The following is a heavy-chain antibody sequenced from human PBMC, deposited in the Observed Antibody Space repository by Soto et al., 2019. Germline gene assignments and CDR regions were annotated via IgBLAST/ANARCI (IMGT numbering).Heavy chain of an antibody. CDR2: VRQDGSQK. CDR1: GFTFSSYW. V-gene: IGHV3-7*01. Sequence: GGSLRLSCEASGFTFSSYWMSWVRQAPGKGLEWVANVRQDGSQKFLVDSVKGRFTISRDNAKNTLDLQMNNLRADDTAVYYCARLGDFFGSRGHFDFWGQGTLVTVSS. D-gene: IGHD3-10*01. CDR3: ARLGDFFGSRGHFDF. J-gene: IGHJ4*02.